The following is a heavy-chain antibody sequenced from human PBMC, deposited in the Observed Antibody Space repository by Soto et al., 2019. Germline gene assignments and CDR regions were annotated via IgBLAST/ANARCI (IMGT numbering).Heavy chain of an antibody. CDR2: INPSGGST. Sequence: GASVKVSCKSSGYTFTSYYMHWVRQAPGQGLEWMGIINPSGGSTSYAQKFQGRVTMTRDTSTSTVYMELSSLRSEDTAVYYCASRDGYNWGLYGMDVWGQGTTVTVSS. CDR3: ASRDGYNWGLYGMDV. D-gene: IGHD5-12*01. J-gene: IGHJ6*02. V-gene: IGHV1-46*01. CDR1: GYTFTSYY.